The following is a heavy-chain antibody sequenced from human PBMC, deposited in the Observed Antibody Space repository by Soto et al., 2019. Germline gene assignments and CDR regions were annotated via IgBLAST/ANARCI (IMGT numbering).Heavy chain of an antibody. J-gene: IGHJ3*02. Sequence: ASVKVSCKASGYTFTGYYMHWVRQAPGQGLEWMGWINPNSGGTNYAQKFQGWVTMTRDTSISTAYMELSRLRSDDTAVYYCARDRRVAAAGNDAFDIWGQGTMVTVS. CDR3: ARDRRVAAAGNDAFDI. CDR1: GYTFTGYY. V-gene: IGHV1-2*04. D-gene: IGHD6-13*01. CDR2: INPNSGGT.